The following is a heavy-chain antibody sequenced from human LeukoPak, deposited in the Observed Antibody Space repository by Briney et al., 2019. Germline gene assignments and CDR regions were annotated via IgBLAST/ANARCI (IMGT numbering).Heavy chain of an antibody. J-gene: IGHJ4*02. CDR2: ISSDGSST. CDR1: GFTFSSYW. Sequence: GGSLRLSCAASGFTFSSYWMHWVRQAPGKGLVWVSRISSDGSSTSYADSVKGRFTISRDNAKNTLYLQMNSLRAEDTAVYYCARERCSGYSYYFDYWGQGTLVTVSS. CDR3: ARERCSGYSYYFDY. V-gene: IGHV3-74*01. D-gene: IGHD3-22*01.